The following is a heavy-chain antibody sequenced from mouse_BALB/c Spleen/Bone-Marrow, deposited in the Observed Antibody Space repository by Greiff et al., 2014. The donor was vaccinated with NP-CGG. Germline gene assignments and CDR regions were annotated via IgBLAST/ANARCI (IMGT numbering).Heavy chain of an antibody. CDR3: ARPTPRYFAMDY. D-gene: IGHD6-1*01. Sequence: QVQLQQSGPGLVAPSQSLSVTCTVSGFSLTSYGVHWVRQPPGKGLEWLGVIWAGGSTNYNSALMSRLSISKDSSKSQVFLKMNSLQTDDTAMYYCARPTPRYFAMDYWGQGTSVTVSS. CDR1: GFSLTSYG. J-gene: IGHJ4*01. CDR2: IWAGGST. V-gene: IGHV2-9*02.